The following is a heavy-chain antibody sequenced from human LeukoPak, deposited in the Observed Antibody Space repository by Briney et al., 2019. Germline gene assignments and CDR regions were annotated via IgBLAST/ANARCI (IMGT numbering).Heavy chain of an antibody. CDR3: AREGLVVFPYGFDP. CDR1: GGSISGYY. Sequence: SETLSLTCTVSGGSISGYYWSWIRQPAGKGLEWIARIYSSGSTNYNPSLESRVTMSIDASRKQFSLKLNSVTAADTAIYYCAREGLVVFPYGFDPWGQGTLVTVSS. V-gene: IGHV4-4*07. CDR2: IYSSGST. D-gene: IGHD2-21*01. J-gene: IGHJ5*02.